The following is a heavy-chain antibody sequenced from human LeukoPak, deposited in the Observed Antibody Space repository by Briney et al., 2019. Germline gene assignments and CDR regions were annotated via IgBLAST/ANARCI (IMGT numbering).Heavy chain of an antibody. V-gene: IGHV4-59*01. CDR2: IYYSGST. CDR3: AREGIIPAVAGHADWTFDY. CDR1: GGSISCYY. J-gene: IGHJ4*02. D-gene: IGHD6-19*01. Sequence: SETLSLTCTVSGGSISCYYWSWIRQPPGKGLEWIGYIYYSGSTNYNPSLKSRVTISVDTSKNQFSLKLSSVTAADTAVYYCAREGIIPAVAGHADWTFDYWGQGTLVTVSS.